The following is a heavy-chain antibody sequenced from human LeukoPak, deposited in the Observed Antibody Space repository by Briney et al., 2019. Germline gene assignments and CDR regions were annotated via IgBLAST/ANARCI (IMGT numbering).Heavy chain of an antibody. CDR1: GFTFSSYS. V-gene: IGHV3-21*01. CDR2: ISSSSSYI. J-gene: IGHJ4*02. CDR3: ARGVTPNFDY. D-gene: IGHD5-18*01. Sequence: AGGSLRLSCAASGFTFSSYSMNWVRQAPGKGLEWVSSISSSSSYIYYADSVKGRFTISRDNAKNSLYLQMNSLRAEDTAVYYCARGVTPNFDYWGQGTLVTVSS.